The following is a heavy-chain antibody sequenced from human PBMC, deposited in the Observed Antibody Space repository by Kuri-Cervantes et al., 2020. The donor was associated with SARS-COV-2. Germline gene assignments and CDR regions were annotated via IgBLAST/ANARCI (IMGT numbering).Heavy chain of an antibody. CDR3: AKDSVVGSGWFFDY. Sequence: GGSLRLSCAASGFTFSSYAMSWFRQAPGKGLEWVSAISGSGGSTYYAASVKGRFTISRDNSKNTLYLQMNSLRAEDTAVYYCAKDSVVGSGWFFDYWGQGTLVTVSS. V-gene: IGHV3-23*01. CDR1: GFTFSSYA. D-gene: IGHD6-19*01. CDR2: ISGSGGST. J-gene: IGHJ4*02.